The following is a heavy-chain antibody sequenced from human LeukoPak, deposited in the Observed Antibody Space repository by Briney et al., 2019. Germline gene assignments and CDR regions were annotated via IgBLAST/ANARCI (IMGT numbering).Heavy chain of an antibody. CDR1: GFSVSGTY. CDR3: ASSGSYRFDY. CDR2: IHFDGNT. Sequence: GGSLRLSCVASGFSVSGTYMTWVRQAPGKGLDWVSVIHFDGNTYYADSVKGRFTISRDNAKNSLYLQMNSLRDEDTAVYYCASSGSYRFDYWGQGTLVTVSS. D-gene: IGHD1-26*01. J-gene: IGHJ4*02. V-gene: IGHV3-53*01.